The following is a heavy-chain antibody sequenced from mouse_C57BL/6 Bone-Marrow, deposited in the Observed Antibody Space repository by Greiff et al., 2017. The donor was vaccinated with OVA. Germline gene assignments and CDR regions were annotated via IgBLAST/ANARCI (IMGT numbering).Heavy chain of an antibody. D-gene: IGHD4-1*01. CDR2: SRNKANDYTT. Sequence: EVQVVESGGGLVQSGRSLRLSCATSGFTFSDFYMEWVRQAPGKGLEWIAASRNKANDYTTEYSASVKGRFIVSRDTSQSILYLQMNALRAEDTAIYYCARDLTGTWYFDVWGTGTTVTVSS. CDR3: ARDLTGTWYFDV. CDR1: GFTFSDFY. V-gene: IGHV7-1*01. J-gene: IGHJ1*03.